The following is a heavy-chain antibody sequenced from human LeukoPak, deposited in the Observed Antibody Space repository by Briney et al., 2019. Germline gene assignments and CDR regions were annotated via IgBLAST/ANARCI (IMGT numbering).Heavy chain of an antibody. D-gene: IGHD1-26*01. J-gene: IGHJ4*02. Sequence: ASVKVSCKASGYTFSIYNMHWVRQAPGQGLEWMGIINPSGGSASDAQKFQGRLTMTRDTSTSTLYMELSSLRSEDTAVYYCARVVGVGATTEYFDYWGQGTLVTVSS. CDR2: INPSGGSA. V-gene: IGHV1-46*01. CDR3: ARVVGVGATTEYFDY. CDR1: GYTFSIYN.